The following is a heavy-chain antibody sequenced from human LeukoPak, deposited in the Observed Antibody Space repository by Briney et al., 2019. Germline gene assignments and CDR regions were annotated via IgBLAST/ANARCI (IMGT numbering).Heavy chain of an antibody. CDR1: GFTSGDHA. V-gene: IGHV3-21*06. J-gene: IGHJ4*02. Sequence: PGGSLRLSCRASGFTSGDHAMSWVRQAPGKGLEWVSFMSSSSSSIYYADSVKGRFTISRDNAKNSLYLQMNSLRAEDTAVYYCARGGELERRSLHYLDYWGQGTLVTVSS. D-gene: IGHD1-1*01. CDR2: MSSSSSSI. CDR3: ARGGELERRSLHYLDY.